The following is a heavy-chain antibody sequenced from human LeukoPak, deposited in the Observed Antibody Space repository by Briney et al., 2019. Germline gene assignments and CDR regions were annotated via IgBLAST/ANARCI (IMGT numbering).Heavy chain of an antibody. Sequence: ASVKVSCKASGYTFTSYGISWVRQAPGQGLEWMGWINTNTGNPTYAQGFTGRFVFSLDTSVSTAYLQISSLKAEDTAVYYCAIYCSGGSCPSWGQGTLVTVSS. CDR1: GYTFTSYG. V-gene: IGHV7-4-1*02. J-gene: IGHJ4*02. CDR2: INTNTGNP. CDR3: AIYCSGGSCPS. D-gene: IGHD2-15*01.